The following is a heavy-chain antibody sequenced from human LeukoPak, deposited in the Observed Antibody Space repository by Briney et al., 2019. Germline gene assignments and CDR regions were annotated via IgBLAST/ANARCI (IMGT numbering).Heavy chain of an antibody. CDR1: GYTFTSYG. J-gene: IGHJ6*03. D-gene: IGHD7-27*01. CDR2: ISAYNGNT. Sequence: ASVKVSCKASGYTFTSYGISWVRQAPGQGLEWMGWISAYNGNTNYAQKLQGRVTMTTDTSTSTAYMELRSLRSDDTAVYYCARGQLRSSHSYYYYYMDVWGKGTTVTISS. V-gene: IGHV1-18*01. CDR3: ARGQLRSSHSYYYYYMDV.